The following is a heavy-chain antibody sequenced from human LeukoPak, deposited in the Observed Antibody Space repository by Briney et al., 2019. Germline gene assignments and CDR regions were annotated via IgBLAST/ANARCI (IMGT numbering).Heavy chain of an antibody. D-gene: IGHD1-26*01. Sequence: GGSLRLSCAASGFTFSSYGTHWVRQAPGKGLEWVAVISYDGSNIYHADSVKGRFTISRDNSKNTLYLQMNSLRAEDTAVYYCARGWELPYDYWGQGTLVTVSS. J-gene: IGHJ4*02. CDR1: GFTFSSYG. CDR3: ARGWELPYDY. V-gene: IGHV3-30*03. CDR2: ISYDGSNI.